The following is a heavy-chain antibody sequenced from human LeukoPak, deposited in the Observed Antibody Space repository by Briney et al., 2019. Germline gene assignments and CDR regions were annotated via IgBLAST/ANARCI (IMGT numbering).Heavy chain of an antibody. CDR1: GFTFSSYS. V-gene: IGHV3-48*01. CDR2: ISSSSSTI. J-gene: IGHJ6*03. CDR3: AKCGHSYYYYYMDV. Sequence: PGGSLRLSCAASGFTFSSYSMNWVRQAPGKGLEWVSYISSSSSTIYYADSVKGRFTISRDNAKNSLYLQMNSLRAEDTAVYYCAKCGHSYYYYYMDVWGKGTTVTVSS. D-gene: IGHD2-21*01.